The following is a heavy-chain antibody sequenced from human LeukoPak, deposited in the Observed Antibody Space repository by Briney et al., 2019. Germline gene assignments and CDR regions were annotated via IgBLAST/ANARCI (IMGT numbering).Heavy chain of an antibody. CDR2: ISGSGGSG. Sequence: GGSLRLSCAASGFTFSNYAMSWVRQAPGKGLEWVSAISGSGGSGYYADSVQGRFTISRDNSKNTLYLQMNGLRAEDTAVYYCANGFVSRQQMAPYYDFDYWGQGTLVTVSS. CDR3: ANGFVSRQQMAPYYDFDY. D-gene: IGHD6-13*01. V-gene: IGHV3-23*01. J-gene: IGHJ4*02. CDR1: GFTFSNYA.